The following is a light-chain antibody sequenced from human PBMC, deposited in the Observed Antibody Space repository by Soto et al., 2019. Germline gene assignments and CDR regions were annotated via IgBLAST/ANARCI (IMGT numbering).Light chain of an antibody. CDR3: QQLNSYPIT. V-gene: IGKV1-9*01. CDR2: AAS. Sequence: DIQMTQSPSSLSASVGDRVTITCRASQSINRNLNWYQQKPGKAPRLLIYAASTLQSGVPSRFSGSGSGTEFTLTISSLQPEDFATYYCQQLNSYPITFGQGTRLEIK. J-gene: IGKJ5*01. CDR1: QSINRN.